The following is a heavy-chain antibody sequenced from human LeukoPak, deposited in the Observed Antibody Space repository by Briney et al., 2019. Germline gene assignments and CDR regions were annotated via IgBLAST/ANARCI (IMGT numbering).Heavy chain of an antibody. CDR2: INPVEAHT. V-gene: IGHV5-51*01. D-gene: IGHD2-15*01. J-gene: IGHJ3*02. CDR1: GYRFIDFW. CDR3: ARRGLLGYCSGASCYDAFDI. Sequence: PGEPLKISCQGSGYRFIDFWIGWVRQTPGKGLEWMGIINPVEAHTRYSPSFQRQVTISVDKSISTAYLQWSSLKASDTAMYYCARRGLLGYCSGASCYDAFDIWGQGIMVTVSS.